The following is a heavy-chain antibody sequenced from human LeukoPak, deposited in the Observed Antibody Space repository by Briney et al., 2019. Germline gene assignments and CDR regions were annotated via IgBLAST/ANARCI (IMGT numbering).Heavy chain of an antibody. CDR2: IYYSGST. V-gene: IGHV4-39*01. CDR1: GDSIISSSHY. D-gene: IGHD3/OR15-3a*01. Sequence: PSETLSLTCTVFGDSIISSSHYWGWIRQPPGKGLEWIGSIYYSGSTHFNPSLQSRVTMSVDASKNQFSLKLSSVTAAGTAGYYCARHWTGYYYYGMDVWGQGTTVTVSS. J-gene: IGHJ6*02. CDR3: ARHWTGYYYYGMDV.